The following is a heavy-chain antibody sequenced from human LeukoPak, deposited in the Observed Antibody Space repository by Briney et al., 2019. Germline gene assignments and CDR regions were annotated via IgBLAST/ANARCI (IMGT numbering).Heavy chain of an antibody. CDR1: GGTFSSYA. CDR3: ASEARPGYYGSGSYYKPLDY. D-gene: IGHD3-10*01. Sequence: ASVKVSCKASGGTFSSYAISWVRQAPGQGLEWMGRIIPIFGTANCAQKFQGRVTITADKSTSTAYMELSSLRSEDTAVYYCASEARPGYYGSGSYYKPLDYWGQGTLVTVSS. V-gene: IGHV1-69*06. CDR2: IIPIFGTA. J-gene: IGHJ4*02.